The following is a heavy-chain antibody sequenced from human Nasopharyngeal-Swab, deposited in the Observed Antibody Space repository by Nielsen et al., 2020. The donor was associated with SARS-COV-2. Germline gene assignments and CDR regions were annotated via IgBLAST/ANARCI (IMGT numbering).Heavy chain of an antibody. D-gene: IGHD7-27*01. V-gene: IGHV3-74*01. CDR1: GFTFSSYW. Sequence: GESLKISCAASGFTFSSYWMHWVRQAPGKGLVWVSRINSDGSSTSYADSVKGRFTISRDNAKNTLYLQMNSLRAEDTAVYYCAREPQLGEEDWFDLWGQGTLVTVSS. CDR3: AREPQLGEEDWFDL. CDR2: INSDGSST. J-gene: IGHJ5*02.